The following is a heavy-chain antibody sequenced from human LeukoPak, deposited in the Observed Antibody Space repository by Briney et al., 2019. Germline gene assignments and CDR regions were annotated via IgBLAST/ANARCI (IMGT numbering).Heavy chain of an antibody. CDR1: GFTFSSYW. V-gene: IGHV3-7*01. J-gene: IGHJ3*02. CDR3: ARAGGTYYGIAFDI. Sequence: GGSLRLSYAATGFTFSSYWMSWVRQAPGMGLEWVANIKQDGSEKYYVDTVKGRFTISRDNAKNSLYLQMNSLRAEDTAVYYCARAGGTYYGIAFDIWGQGTMVTVSS. CDR2: IKQDGSEK. D-gene: IGHD1-26*01.